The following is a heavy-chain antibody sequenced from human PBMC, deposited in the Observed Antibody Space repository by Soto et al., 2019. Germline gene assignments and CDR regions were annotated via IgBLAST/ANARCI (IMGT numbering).Heavy chain of an antibody. D-gene: IGHD6-6*01. J-gene: IGHJ4*02. Sequence: SETLSLTCTVSGGSISSSSYYWGWIRQPPGKGLEWIGSIYYSGSTYYNPSLKSRVTISVDTSKNQFSLKLSSVTAADTAVYYCARRRVYHEGMGDYWGQGTLVTVSS. CDR1: GGSISSSSYY. CDR3: ARRRVYHEGMGDY. V-gene: IGHV4-39*01. CDR2: IYYSGST.